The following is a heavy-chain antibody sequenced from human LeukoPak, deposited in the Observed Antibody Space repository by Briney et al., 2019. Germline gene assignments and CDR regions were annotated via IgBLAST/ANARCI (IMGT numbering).Heavy chain of an antibody. CDR1: GFTFSSYW. CDR3: ASRKGSSWDYYYYGMDV. V-gene: IGHV3-48*04. Sequence: GGSLRLSCAASGFTFSSYWMSWVRQAPGKGLEWVSYISSSGSTIYYADSVKGRFTISRDNAKNSLYLQMNSLRAEDTAVYYCASRKGSSWDYYYYGMDVWGQGTTVTVSS. J-gene: IGHJ6*02. CDR2: ISSSGSTI. D-gene: IGHD6-13*01.